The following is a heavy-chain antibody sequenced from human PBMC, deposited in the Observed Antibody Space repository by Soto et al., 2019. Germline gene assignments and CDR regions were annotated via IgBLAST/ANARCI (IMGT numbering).Heavy chain of an antibody. CDR1: GYTFTTYD. Sequence: ASVKVSCKASGYTFTTYDISWVRQATGQGLEWMGCMNPYSGNTGYAQKFQGRVTVTRNTSISTVYMELSGLRPDDTAVYYCARRKERSGPHYFDYWGQGSQVTVSS. V-gene: IGHV1-8*01. CDR2: MNPYSGNT. J-gene: IGHJ4*02. D-gene: IGHD6-25*01. CDR3: ARRKERSGPHYFDY.